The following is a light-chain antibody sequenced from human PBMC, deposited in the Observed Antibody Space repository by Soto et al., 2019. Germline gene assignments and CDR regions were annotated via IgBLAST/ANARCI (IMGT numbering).Light chain of an antibody. CDR2: AAS. V-gene: IGKV1-39*01. CDR3: QQSYSALWT. J-gene: IGKJ1*01. Sequence: DILVTQSLSSLSASVGDRVIITCRASQGINRNLNWYQQKPGQAPKLLIYAASSLQSGVPTRFRGTASGTEFTLTITGLQPEDSASYYCQQSYSALWTFGQGTKVEIK. CDR1: QGINRN.